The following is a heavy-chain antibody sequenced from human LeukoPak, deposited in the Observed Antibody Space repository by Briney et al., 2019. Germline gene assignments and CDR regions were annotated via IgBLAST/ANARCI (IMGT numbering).Heavy chain of an antibody. V-gene: IGHV3-74*01. Sequence: GGSLRLSCSASGFTFSTYWMHWVRQAPGKGLVWVSRINSDGRIITYADSVKGRFSISRDNIKNMVYLQMNTLRAADTAVYYCVAGMGNYWGQGTLVPV. CDR1: GFTFSTYW. CDR3: VAGMGNY. D-gene: IGHD6-13*01. J-gene: IGHJ4*02. CDR2: INSDGRII.